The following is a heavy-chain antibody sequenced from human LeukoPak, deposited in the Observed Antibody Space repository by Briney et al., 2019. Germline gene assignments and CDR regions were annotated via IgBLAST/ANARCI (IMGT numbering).Heavy chain of an antibody. D-gene: IGHD3-10*01. CDR2: INSDGSST. J-gene: IGHJ6*04. V-gene: IGHV3-74*01. Sequence: QPGGSLRLSCAASGFTFSSYWMHWVRQAPRKGLVWVSRINSDGSSTSYADSVKGRFTISRDNAKNTLYLQMNSLRAEDTAVYYCARARGMVRCMDVWGKGTTVTVSS. CDR3: ARARGMVRCMDV. CDR1: GFTFSSYW.